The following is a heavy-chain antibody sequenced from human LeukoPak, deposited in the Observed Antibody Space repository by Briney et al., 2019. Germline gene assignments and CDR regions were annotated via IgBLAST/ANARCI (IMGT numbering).Heavy chain of an antibody. D-gene: IGHD6-13*01. CDR1: GFTFSSYS. J-gene: IGHJ4*02. V-gene: IGHV3-23*01. CDR3: AKSSSWYYFDY. Sequence: GGSLRLSCAASGFTFSSYSMNWVRQAPGKGLEWVSAISGSGGSTYYADSVKGRFTISRDNSKNTLYLQMNSLRAEDTAVYYCAKSSSWYYFDYWGQGTLVTVSS. CDR2: ISGSGGST.